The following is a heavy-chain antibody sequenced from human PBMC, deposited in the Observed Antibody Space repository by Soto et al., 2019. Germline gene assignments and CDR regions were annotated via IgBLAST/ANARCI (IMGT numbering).Heavy chain of an antibody. CDR1: GFTFSSYA. J-gene: IGHJ6*02. V-gene: IGHV3-23*01. CDR2: ISGSGGST. Sequence: GGSLRLSCAASGFTFSSYAMSWVRQAPGKGLERVSAISGSGGSTYYADSVKGRFTISRDNSKNTLYLQMNSLRAEDTAVYYCAKDGGPPKERQLVQYYYYYGMDVWGQGTTVTVSS. D-gene: IGHD6-13*01. CDR3: AKDGGPPKERQLVQYYYYYGMDV.